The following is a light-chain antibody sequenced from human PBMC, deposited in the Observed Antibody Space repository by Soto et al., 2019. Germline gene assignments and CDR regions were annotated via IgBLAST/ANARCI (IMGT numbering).Light chain of an antibody. CDR3: QQYYSTPPT. J-gene: IGKJ1*01. Sequence: DIVMTLSPDSLAVSLGERATINCKSSQSVLYSSNNKNYLAWYQQKPGQPPQLLIYWASTRESGVPDRFSGSGSGTDFTLTVSSLQAEDVAVYYCQQYYSTPPTFGQGTKVEI. CDR2: WAS. V-gene: IGKV4-1*01. CDR1: QSVLYSSNNKNY.